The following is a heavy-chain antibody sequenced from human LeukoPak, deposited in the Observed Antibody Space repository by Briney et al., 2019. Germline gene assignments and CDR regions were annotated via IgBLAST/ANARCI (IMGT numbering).Heavy chain of an antibody. V-gene: IGHV4-59*01. CDR1: GGSISSYY. J-gene: IGHJ1*01. Sequence: SETLSLTCIVSGGSISSYYWTWIRQPPGKGLEWIGYRYYSGSTTYNPSLKSRVTISVDTSKSQFSLKLISVTAADTAIYYFARVRGDFDTDWGQGTLVTVSS. D-gene: IGHD3-16*01. CDR3: ARVRGDFDTD. CDR2: RYYSGST.